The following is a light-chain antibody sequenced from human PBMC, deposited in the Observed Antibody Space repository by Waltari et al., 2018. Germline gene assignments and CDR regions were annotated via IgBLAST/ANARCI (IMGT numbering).Light chain of an antibody. CDR3: QQYNSYPYT. V-gene: IGKV1-5*01. Sequence: DIQMTQYPSTLSASVGDIATITCRASETIKTWLAWYQQKPGKAPNLLIFDASSLQSGVPSRFSGSGSGTEFTLTISSLQPGDFATYHCQQYNSYPYTFGQGTKLEI. J-gene: IGKJ2*01. CDR1: ETIKTW. CDR2: DAS.